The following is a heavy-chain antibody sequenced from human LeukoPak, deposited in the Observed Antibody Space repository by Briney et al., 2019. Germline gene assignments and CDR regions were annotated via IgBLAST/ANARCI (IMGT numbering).Heavy chain of an antibody. CDR2: LRNDESEV. CDR1: EFIFRNYG. J-gene: IGHJ4*02. V-gene: IGHV3-30*02. CDR3: VKDTGRGDF. D-gene: IGHD1-14*01. Sequence: GGSLRLSCAASEFIFRNYGMHWVRQAPGKGLEWVAFLRNDESEVFYADSVKGRFTISRDNSKNTLYLQMSSLRHEDTAVYYCVKDTGRGDFWGQGTQVTVSS.